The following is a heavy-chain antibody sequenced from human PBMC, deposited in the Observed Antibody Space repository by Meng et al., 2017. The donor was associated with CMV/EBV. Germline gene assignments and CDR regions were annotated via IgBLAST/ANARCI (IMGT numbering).Heavy chain of an antibody. Sequence: GESLKISCAASGFSFGDYAVTWVRQAPGKGLEWVGFIRGQAYGGTSDYAASVKGRFTISRDDSKSIAYLQMNSLRIDDTAVYYCSGRRYGDDYWGQGTLVTVSS. J-gene: IGHJ4*02. CDR2: IRGQAYGGTS. V-gene: IGHV3-49*04. CDR1: GFSFGDYA. CDR3: SGRRYGDDY. D-gene: IGHD5-18*01.